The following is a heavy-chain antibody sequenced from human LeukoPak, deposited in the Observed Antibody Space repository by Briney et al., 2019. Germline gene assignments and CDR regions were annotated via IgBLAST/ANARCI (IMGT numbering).Heavy chain of an antibody. V-gene: IGHV1-18*01. CDR3: ARESGSDAFDI. CDR1: GYTFTKYG. Sequence: ASVKVSCKASGYTFTKYGVSWVRQAPGQGLEWMGWISAYNGDIKYAQRGKGRVTMTTDTSTSTVYMELRSLRSDDTAVYYCARESGSDAFDIWGQRTMVTVSS. CDR2: ISAYNGDI. J-gene: IGHJ3*02.